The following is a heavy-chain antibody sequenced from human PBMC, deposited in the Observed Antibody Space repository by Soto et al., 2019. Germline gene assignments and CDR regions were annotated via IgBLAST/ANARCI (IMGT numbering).Heavy chain of an antibody. CDR1: GFALSTSGVG. CDR2: IYWDDDK. Sequence: SGPTRVNPTETLTLTCTFSGFALSTSGVGVGWIRQPPGKALEWLALIYWDDDKRYSPSLKSRLTITKDTSKNQVVLTMTNMEPVDTATYYCIQSRCGGDCLQSYASYYYYGMDVWGQGTTVTVSS. J-gene: IGHJ6*02. CDR3: IQSRCGGDCLQSYASYYYYGMDV. V-gene: IGHV2-5*02. D-gene: IGHD2-21*02.